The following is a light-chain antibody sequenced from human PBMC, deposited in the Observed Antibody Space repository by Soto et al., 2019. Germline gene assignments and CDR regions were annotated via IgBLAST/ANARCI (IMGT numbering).Light chain of an antibody. J-gene: IGLJ2*01. CDR3: GTWDSILSAGV. V-gene: IGLV1-51*01. CDR2: DSS. Sequence: QSVLTQPPSVSAAPGQMVTISCSGSSSNIGKNHVSWYQQVPGTAPKLLIYDSSERASGIPDRFSGSRSGTSATLGITGLQTGDEADYYCGTWDSILSAGVFGGGTSSPS. CDR1: SSNIGKNH.